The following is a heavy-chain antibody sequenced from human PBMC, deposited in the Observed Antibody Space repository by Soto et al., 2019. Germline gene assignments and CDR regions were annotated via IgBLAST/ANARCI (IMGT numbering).Heavy chain of an antibody. V-gene: IGHV5-51*01. CDR1: GYSFSSNW. CDR2: IYPDDSHT. Sequence: GESLKISCRASGYSFSSNWIGGARQMPGKGLEWLGIIYPDDSHTRYSPSVQGEDTISADKSTSTVYLQWTSLNSSVSPMYYCARHHLYSIYVWGQGTTVTVSS. CDR3: ARHHLYSIYV. D-gene: IGHD2-15*01. J-gene: IGHJ6*01.